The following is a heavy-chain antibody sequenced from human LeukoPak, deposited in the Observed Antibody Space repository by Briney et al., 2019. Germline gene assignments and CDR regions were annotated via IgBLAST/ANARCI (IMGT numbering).Heavy chain of an antibody. CDR3: ARVPTVTTDY. J-gene: IGHJ4*02. Sequence: SETLSLTCTVSGCTFGNYQWNWIRQPPGKGLEWIANTQYSGSTNYNPSLKSRVTISLDTSKNQFSLRLTSVTSADTAVYYCARVPTVTTDYWGQGTLVTVSA. CDR2: TQYSGST. D-gene: IGHD4-17*01. CDR1: GCTFGNYQ. V-gene: IGHV4-59*01.